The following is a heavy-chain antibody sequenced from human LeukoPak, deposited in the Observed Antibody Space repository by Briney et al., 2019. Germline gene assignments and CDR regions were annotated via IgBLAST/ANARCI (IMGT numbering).Heavy chain of an antibody. Sequence: GGSLRLSCAASGFTFSSYWMSWVRQAPGKGLEWVANIKQDGSEKYYVDSAKGRFTISRDNAKNSLYLQMNSLRAEDTAVYYCARDSSHCSGGSCYSVYWGQGTLVTVSS. V-gene: IGHV3-7*01. CDR2: IKQDGSEK. CDR1: GFTFSSYW. D-gene: IGHD2-15*01. CDR3: ARDSSHCSGGSCYSVY. J-gene: IGHJ4*02.